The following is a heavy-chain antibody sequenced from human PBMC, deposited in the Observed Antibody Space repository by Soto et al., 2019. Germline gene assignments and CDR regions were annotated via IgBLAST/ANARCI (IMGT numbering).Heavy chain of an antibody. CDR2: INPLGFST. CDR1: GYTFTSYN. CDR3: ARAEGRFGELYWFDP. J-gene: IGHJ5*02. D-gene: IGHD3-10*01. V-gene: IGHV1-46*01. Sequence: QVKLVQSGAEVKKPGASVKVSCKASGYTFTSYNMHWVRQAPGQGLEWVGMINPLGFSTTYAQKFRGRVTMTRDTYTSIVYMELTNLRAEDTAVYYCARAEGRFGELYWFDPWGQGTLVTVSS.